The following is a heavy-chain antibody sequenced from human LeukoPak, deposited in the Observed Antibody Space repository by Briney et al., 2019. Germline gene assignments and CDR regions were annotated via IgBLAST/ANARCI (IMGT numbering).Heavy chain of an antibody. V-gene: IGHV3-9*01. D-gene: IGHD3-22*01. Sequence: GGSLRLSCVGSGFTFHDYVMHWVRQVPGMGLEWVAGVSWNSDHIGYADSVKGRFTISRDNDRNTLHLEMKSLRVDDTAIYFCTRSPSFTLGGGYLDSWGLGSLVTVSS. CDR3: TRSPSFTLGGGYLDS. CDR2: VSWNSDHI. J-gene: IGHJ4*02. CDR1: GFTFHDYV.